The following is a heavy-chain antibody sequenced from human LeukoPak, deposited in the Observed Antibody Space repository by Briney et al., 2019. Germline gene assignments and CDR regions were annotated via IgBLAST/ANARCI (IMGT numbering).Heavy chain of an antibody. Sequence: GGSLRLSCAASGFIVSSNYMSWVRQAPGKGLEWVSVIYTGGSTHYADSVKGRFTIPRDNSKNTLYLQMNSLRAEDTSVYYCARGRNSGWYEFVGQFDYWGQGTLVTVSS. J-gene: IGHJ4*02. V-gene: IGHV3-66*01. D-gene: IGHD6-19*01. CDR1: GFIVSSNY. CDR3: ARGRNSGWYEFVGQFDY. CDR2: IYTGGST.